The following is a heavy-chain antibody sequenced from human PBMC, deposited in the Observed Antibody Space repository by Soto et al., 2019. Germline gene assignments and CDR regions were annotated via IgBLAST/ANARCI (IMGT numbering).Heavy chain of an antibody. Sequence: PSETLSLTXTVSGASISDYYWSWIRQPAGQALEWIGRVYVTGTTYFNPSLKSRVTMSVDTSNNQVSLKLSSVTAADSAIYYCARDGEYTSGWYSFDSWGPGTLVTVSS. V-gene: IGHV4-4*07. CDR2: VYVTGTT. D-gene: IGHD6-19*01. CDR1: GASISDYY. CDR3: ARDGEYTSGWYSFDS. J-gene: IGHJ5*01.